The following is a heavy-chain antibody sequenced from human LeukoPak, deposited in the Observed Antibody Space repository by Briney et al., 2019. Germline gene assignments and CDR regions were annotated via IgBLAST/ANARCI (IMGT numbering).Heavy chain of an antibody. D-gene: IGHD3-3*01. J-gene: IGHJ6*02. CDR1: GGTFTNSA. Sequence: ASVKVSCKASGGTFTNSAISWVRQAPGQGLEWMGGINPIFRTANYAQQFQDRVTIIADESTSTAYMELSLLKFEDTAVYYCARGGGIFGVLTAAHYYGIDVWGQGTTVTVSS. V-gene: IGHV1-69*13. CDR3: ARGGGIFGVLTAAHYYGIDV. CDR2: INPIFRTA.